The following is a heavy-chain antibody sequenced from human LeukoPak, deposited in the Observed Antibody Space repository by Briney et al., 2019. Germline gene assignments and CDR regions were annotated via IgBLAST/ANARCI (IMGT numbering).Heavy chain of an antibody. CDR1: GFTFDDYA. CDR3: AKDRAYYGSGSYYR. D-gene: IGHD3-10*01. Sequence: QAGGSLRLSCAASGFTFDDYAMHWVRQAPGKGLEWVSGISWNSGSIGYADSVKGRFTISRDNAKNSLYLQMNSLRAEDTALYYCAKDRAYYGSGSYYRWGQGTLVTVSS. V-gene: IGHV3-9*01. J-gene: IGHJ4*02. CDR2: ISWNSGSI.